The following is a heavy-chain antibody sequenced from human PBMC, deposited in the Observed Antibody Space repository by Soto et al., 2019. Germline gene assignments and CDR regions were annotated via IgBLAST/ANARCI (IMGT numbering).Heavy chain of an antibody. CDR1: GYTFTSYD. CDR3: ARAEYSSGWYLFDY. Sequence: QVQLVQSGAEVKKPGASVKVSCKASGYTFTSYDINWVRQATGQGLEWMGWMNPNSGNTGYAQKFQGRVTMTMNTSISTAYMELSSLRSEDTAVYYCARAEYSSGWYLFDYWGQGTLVTVSS. CDR2: MNPNSGNT. D-gene: IGHD6-19*01. J-gene: IGHJ4*02. V-gene: IGHV1-8*01.